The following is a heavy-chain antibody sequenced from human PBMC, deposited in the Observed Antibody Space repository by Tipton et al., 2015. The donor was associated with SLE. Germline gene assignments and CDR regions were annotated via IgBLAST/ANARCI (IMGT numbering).Heavy chain of an antibody. Sequence: LRLSCTVSGGSINSGSHHWNWIRQPAGKGLEWIGRIYTSGSTNYNPSLKSRVTISIDTSKNQFSLKVSSVTAADTAVHYCARQSEYSDWTGFWFDPWGQGTLVTVSS. CDR2: IYTSGST. J-gene: IGHJ5*02. V-gene: IGHV4-61*02. D-gene: IGHD3/OR15-3a*01. CDR1: GGSINSGSHH. CDR3: ARQSEYSDWTGFWFDP.